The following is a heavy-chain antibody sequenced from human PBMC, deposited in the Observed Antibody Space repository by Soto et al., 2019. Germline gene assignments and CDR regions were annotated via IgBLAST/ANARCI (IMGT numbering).Heavy chain of an antibody. J-gene: IGHJ5*02. CDR1: GGSISSSGYY. Sequence: PSETLSLTCTVSGGSISSSGYYWSWIRQHPGKGLEWIGYIHYSGTAYYNPSLKSRVTISVDTSKNQFSLKLSSVTAADTAVYYCARDTGGYNWNPNWSDRWGQATLVTVPQ. V-gene: IGHV4-31*03. D-gene: IGHD1-20*01. CDR2: IHYSGTA. CDR3: ARDTGGYNWNPNWSDR.